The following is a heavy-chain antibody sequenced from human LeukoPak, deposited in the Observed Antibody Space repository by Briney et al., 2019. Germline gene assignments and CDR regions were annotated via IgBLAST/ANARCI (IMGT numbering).Heavy chain of an antibody. CDR1: GYTFTGYY. CDR2: INPNSGGT. CDR3: ARDIASVETATTNFDY. V-gene: IGHV1-2*02. D-gene: IGHD5-24*01. J-gene: IGHJ4*02. Sequence: ASVKVSCKASGYTFTGYYMHWVRQAPGQGLEWMGWINPNSGGTNYAQKFQGRVTMTRDTSISTAYMELSRLRYDDTAVYYCARDIASVETATTNFDYWGQGTLVTVSS.